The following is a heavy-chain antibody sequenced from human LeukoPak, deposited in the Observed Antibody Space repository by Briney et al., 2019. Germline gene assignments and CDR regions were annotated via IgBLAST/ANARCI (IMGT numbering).Heavy chain of an antibody. D-gene: IGHD2-2*02. Sequence: SETLSLTCAVYGGSLSSYYWSWIRQPPGKGLEWIGDINYSGSTNYSPSLKSRVTISVDTSKNQFSLRLGSETAADTAVYYCARRSYQLLYGYYYYYMDVWGKGTPVTVSS. CDR1: GGSLSSYY. CDR2: INYSGST. V-gene: IGHV4-34*01. CDR3: ARRSYQLLYGYYYYYMDV. J-gene: IGHJ6*03.